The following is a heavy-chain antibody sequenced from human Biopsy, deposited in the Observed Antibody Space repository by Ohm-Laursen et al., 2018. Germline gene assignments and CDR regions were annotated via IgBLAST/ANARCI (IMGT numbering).Heavy chain of an antibody. CDR3: ASVVLGPTNDAFDL. J-gene: IGHJ3*01. V-gene: IGHV4-4*07. CDR2: IYPGGST. CDR1: GGDINNYY. D-gene: IGHD3-22*01. Sequence: SQTLSLTCNVSGGDINNYYWSWIRQPAGKGLEWIGRIYPGGSTNYNPSLKSRVTMSVDTSKKQLSLRPRPVTAADTAMYYCASVVLGPTNDAFDLWGQGTMVVVSS.